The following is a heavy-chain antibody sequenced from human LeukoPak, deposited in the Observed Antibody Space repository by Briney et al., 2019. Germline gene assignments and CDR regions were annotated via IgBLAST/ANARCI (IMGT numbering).Heavy chain of an antibody. CDR3: ARGFTLLDY. D-gene: IGHD1-26*01. V-gene: IGHV4-59*08. J-gene: IGHJ4*02. CDR1: GASISPYY. CDR2: RYQSGST. Sequence: SETLSLTCTVSGASISPYYWSWIRQPPGKGLEWIGYRYQSGSTSYNPSLRSRVTISLDTSKNQFSQNLTSVTAADTAVYYCARGFTLLDYWGQGTLVIVSS.